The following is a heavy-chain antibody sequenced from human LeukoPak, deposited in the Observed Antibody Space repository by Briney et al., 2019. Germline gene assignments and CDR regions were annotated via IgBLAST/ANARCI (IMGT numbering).Heavy chain of an antibody. V-gene: IGHV3-21*01. CDR1: GFTFSDYS. D-gene: IGHD2-2*01. J-gene: IGHJ5*02. CDR3: ARDRAQLPLNNWFDP. CDR2: ISSRSGSI. Sequence: PGGSLRLSCAASGFTFSDYSMNWVRQAPGMGLEWVSSISSRSGSIYYADSVQGRFTISRDNAKNSLYLQMNSLRAEDTAVYYCARDRAQLPLNNWFDPWGQGTLVTVSS.